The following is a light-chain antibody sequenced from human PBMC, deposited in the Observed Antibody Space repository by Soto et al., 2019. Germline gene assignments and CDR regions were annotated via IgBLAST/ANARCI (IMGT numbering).Light chain of an antibody. CDR1: SSDVGGYNY. CDR2: EVN. V-gene: IGLV2-8*01. J-gene: IGLJ1*01. Sequence: QSVRTQPPSASVSPGQSVASSCTGTSSDVGGYNYVSWYQQHPGKAPKLMIYEVNKRPSGVPDRFSGSKSGNTASLTVSGLQAEDEADYYCSSYAGSSNVFGTGTKVTVL. CDR3: SSYAGSSNV.